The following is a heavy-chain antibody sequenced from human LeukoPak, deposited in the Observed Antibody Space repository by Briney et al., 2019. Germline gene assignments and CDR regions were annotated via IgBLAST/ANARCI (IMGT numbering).Heavy chain of an antibody. CDR2: INPNSGGT. D-gene: IGHD2-2*01. V-gene: IGHV1-2*02. J-gene: IGHJ4*02. CDR1: GYTFTGYY. Sequence: ASVKVSRKASGYTFTGYYMHWVRQAPGQGLEWMGWINPNSGGTNYAQKFQGRVTMTRDTSISTAYMELSRLRSDDTAVYYCARSSNPDIVVVPAAIAFDYWGQGTLVTVSS. CDR3: ARSSNPDIVVVPAAIAFDY.